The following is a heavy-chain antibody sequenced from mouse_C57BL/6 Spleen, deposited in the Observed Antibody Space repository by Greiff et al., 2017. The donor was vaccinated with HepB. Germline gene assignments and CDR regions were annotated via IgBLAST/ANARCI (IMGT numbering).Heavy chain of an antibody. J-gene: IGHJ3*01. V-gene: IGHV1-50*01. CDR3: ATLGLTAY. D-gene: IGHD2-4*01. CDR2: IDPSDSYT. CDR1: GYTFTSYW. Sequence: QVQLQQPGAELVKPGASVKLSCKASGYTFTSYWMQWVKQRPGRGLEWIGEIDPSDSYTNYNQKFKGKATLTVDTSSSTAYMQLSSLTSEDSAVYYCATLGLTAYWGQGTLVTVSA.